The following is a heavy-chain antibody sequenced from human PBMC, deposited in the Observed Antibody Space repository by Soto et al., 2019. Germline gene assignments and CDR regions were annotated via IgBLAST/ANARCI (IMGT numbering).Heavy chain of an antibody. Sequence: GGSLRLSCAASGFTFSSYGMHWVRQAPGKGLEWVAVISYDGSNKYYADSVKGRFTISRDNSKNTLYLQMNSLRAEDTAVYYCAKDQSWFGDDAFDIWGQGTMVTVSS. CDR3: AKDQSWFGDDAFDI. J-gene: IGHJ3*02. V-gene: IGHV3-30*18. CDR2: ISYDGSNK. CDR1: GFTFSSYG. D-gene: IGHD3-10*01.